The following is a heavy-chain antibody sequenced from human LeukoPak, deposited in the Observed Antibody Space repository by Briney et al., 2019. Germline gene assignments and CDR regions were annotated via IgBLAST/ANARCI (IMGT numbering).Heavy chain of an antibody. CDR2: ISSSGSTI. Sequence: GGSLRLSCAASGFTFSDYYMSWIRQAPGKGLERVSYISSSGSTIYYADSVKGRFTISRDNAKNSLYLQMNSLRAEDTAVYYCARPNVYSSSWYYFDYWGQGTLVTVSS. CDR1: GFTFSDYY. V-gene: IGHV3-11*01. J-gene: IGHJ4*02. D-gene: IGHD6-13*01. CDR3: ARPNVYSSSWYYFDY.